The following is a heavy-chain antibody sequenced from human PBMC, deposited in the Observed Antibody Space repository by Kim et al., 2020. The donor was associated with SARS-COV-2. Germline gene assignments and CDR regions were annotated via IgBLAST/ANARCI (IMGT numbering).Heavy chain of an antibody. D-gene: IGHD2-15*01. J-gene: IGHJ3*02. Sequence: KSRVTISVDTSKNQFSLKRSSVTAADTAVYYCARDYCSGGSCYSNDAFDIWGQGTMVTVSS. V-gene: IGHV4-59*01. CDR3: ARDYCSGGSCYSNDAFDI.